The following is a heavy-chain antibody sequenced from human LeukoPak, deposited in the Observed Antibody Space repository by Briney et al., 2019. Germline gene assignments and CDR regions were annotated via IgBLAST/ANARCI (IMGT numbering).Heavy chain of an antibody. CDR1: GGSISSYY. CDR3: ARDQNYGSGSYFNRNWFDP. V-gene: IGHV4-59*12. Sequence: SETLSLTCTVSGGSISSYYWSWIRQPPGKGLEWIGSIYYSGSTYYNPSLKSRVTISVDTSKNQFSLKLSSVTAADTAVYYCARDQNYGSGSYFNRNWFDPWGQGTLVTVSS. J-gene: IGHJ5*02. CDR2: IYYSGST. D-gene: IGHD3-10*01.